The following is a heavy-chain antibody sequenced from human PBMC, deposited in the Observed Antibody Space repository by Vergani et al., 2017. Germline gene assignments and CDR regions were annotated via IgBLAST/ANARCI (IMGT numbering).Heavy chain of an antibody. V-gene: IGHV3-23*01. J-gene: IGHJ2*01. CDR3: AKSGQLLPYFDL. D-gene: IGHD6-13*01. Sequence: VQLQQWGAGLLKPSETLSLTCAVYGGSFSGYYWSWVRQAPGKGLEWVSAISGSGGSTYYADSVKGRFTISRDNSKNTLYLQMNSLRAEDTAVYYCAKSGQLLPYFDLWGRGTLVTVSS. CDR1: GGSFSGYY. CDR2: ISGSGGST.